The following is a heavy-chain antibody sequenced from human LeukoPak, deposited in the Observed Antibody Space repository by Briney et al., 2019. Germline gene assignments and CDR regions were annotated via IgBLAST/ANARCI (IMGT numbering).Heavy chain of an antibody. CDR2: ISSSGSTI. Sequence: GGSLRLSCSASGFSFTSYWMIWIRQAPGKGLEWVSYISSSGSTIYYADSVKGRFTISRDNAKNSLYLQMNSLRAEDTAVYYCARDLDYYFDYWGQGTLVTVSS. CDR1: GFSFTSYW. J-gene: IGHJ4*02. CDR3: ARDLDYYFDY. V-gene: IGHV3-11*01.